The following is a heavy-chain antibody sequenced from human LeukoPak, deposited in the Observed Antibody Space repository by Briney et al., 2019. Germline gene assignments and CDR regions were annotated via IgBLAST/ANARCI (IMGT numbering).Heavy chain of an antibody. D-gene: IGHD3-10*01. CDR2: INHSGST. V-gene: IGHV4-34*01. Sequence: KASETLSLTCAVYGGSFSGYYWSWIRQPPGKGLEWIGEINHSGSTNYNPSLKSRVTISVDTSKNQFSLKLSSVTAADTAVYYCARDLHGSRGEFDYWGQGTLVTVSS. CDR3: ARDLHGSRGEFDY. J-gene: IGHJ4*02. CDR1: GGSFSGYY.